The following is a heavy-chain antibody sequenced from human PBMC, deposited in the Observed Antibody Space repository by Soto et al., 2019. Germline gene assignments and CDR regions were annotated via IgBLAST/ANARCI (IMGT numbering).Heavy chain of an antibody. CDR3: AREPYYYDSSGPHDYYYGMGV. J-gene: IGHJ6*02. CDR2: ISAYNGNT. Sequence: GASVKVSCKASGYTFTSYGISWVRQAPGQGLEWMGWISAYNGNTNYAQKLQGRVTMTTDTSTSTAYMELRSLRSDDTAVYYCAREPYYYDSSGPHDYYYGMGVWGQGTTVTVSS. D-gene: IGHD3-22*01. CDR1: GYTFTSYG. V-gene: IGHV1-18*04.